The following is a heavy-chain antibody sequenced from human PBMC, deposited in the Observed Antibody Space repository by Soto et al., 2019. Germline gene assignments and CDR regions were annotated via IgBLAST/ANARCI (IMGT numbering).Heavy chain of an antibody. J-gene: IGHJ4*02. V-gene: IGHV3-74*01. Sequence: EVQLVESGGGLVQPGGSLRLSCAASGFTFSTYWMHWVRQGPGKGLVWISRINSDSSITSYADSVKGRFTISRDNAKNTLYLQMNSLRAEDTAVYYCVRSYDYWGQGTLVTVSS. CDR1: GFTFSTYW. CDR2: INSDSSIT. CDR3: VRSYDY.